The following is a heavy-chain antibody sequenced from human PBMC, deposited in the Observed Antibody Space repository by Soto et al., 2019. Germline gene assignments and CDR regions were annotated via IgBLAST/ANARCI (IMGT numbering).Heavy chain of an antibody. CDR2: IKQDGGGA. CDR1: GFRFSNDW. V-gene: IGHV3-7*03. CDR3: AKHRITIYTAPFDY. Sequence: GGSLRLSCAASGFRFSNDWMSWVRQAPGKGPEWVANIKQDGGGAYSADSVKGRLTISRDISKNTLYLQMNSLRVEDTAIYYCAKHRITIYTAPFDYWGRGALVTVSS. J-gene: IGHJ4*02. D-gene: IGHD1-20*01.